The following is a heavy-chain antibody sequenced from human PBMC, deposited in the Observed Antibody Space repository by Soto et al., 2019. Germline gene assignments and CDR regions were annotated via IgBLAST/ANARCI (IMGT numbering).Heavy chain of an antibody. V-gene: IGHV3-15*01. CDR1: GFTFNNAW. J-gene: IGHJ4*02. Sequence: HLVESGAGLVKPGGSLRLSCAASGFTFNNAWMSWVRQAPGKGLEWVGRIKGEADGGTTDYAAPVKGRITISRDHSKDTLYLRMNSLKTEDTAVYYCTTGLSNGYYNFDYWGQGTPVTVSS. D-gene: IGHD3-22*01. CDR2: IKGEADGGTT. CDR3: TTGLSNGYYNFDY.